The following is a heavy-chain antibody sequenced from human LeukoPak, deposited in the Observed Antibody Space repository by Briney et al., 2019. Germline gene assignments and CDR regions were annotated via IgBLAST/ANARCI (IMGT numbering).Heavy chain of an antibody. CDR1: GFTFSDYY. CDR3: ARARGSYAFDI. V-gene: IGHV3-11*04. D-gene: IGHD1-26*01. CDR2: ISNSGDTM. Sequence: PVGSLRLSCAASGFTFSDYYMGWMRQAPGKGLERVSYISNSGDTMYYVDSVKGRFTISRDNAKNSLFLQMSSLRVEDTTIYYCARARGSYAFDIWGQGTMVTVSS. J-gene: IGHJ3*02.